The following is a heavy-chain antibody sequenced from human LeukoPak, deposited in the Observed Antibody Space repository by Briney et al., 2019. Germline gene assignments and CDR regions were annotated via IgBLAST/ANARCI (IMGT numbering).Heavy chain of an antibody. J-gene: IGHJ4*02. CDR3: AKRASSSWSSVDH. CDR1: GFTFSSYG. V-gene: IGHV3-30*18. Sequence: GGSLRLSCEASGFTFSSYGMHWVRQAPGKGLEWVAVILYDGSDKYYADSVKGRFTISRDNSKNTLYLQMNSLRTEDTAVYYCAKRASSSWSSVDHWGQGTLVTVSS. CDR2: ILYDGSDK. D-gene: IGHD6-13*01.